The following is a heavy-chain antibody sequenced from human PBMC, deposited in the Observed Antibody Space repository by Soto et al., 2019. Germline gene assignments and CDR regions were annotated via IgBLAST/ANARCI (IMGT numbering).Heavy chain of an antibody. V-gene: IGHV3-23*01. Sequence: GGSLRLSCAGSGFIFGHYAMTWVRQAPGKGLEWVSAISGRGDSTYYADAVKGRFTISRDNSNNTLFLLMNSLRFDATAVYYCAKALDGIDDYSYAMGVWGQGTTVTVSS. CDR2: ISGRGDST. D-gene: IGHD1-1*01. J-gene: IGHJ6*02. CDR1: GFIFGHYA. CDR3: AKALDGIDDYSYAMGV.